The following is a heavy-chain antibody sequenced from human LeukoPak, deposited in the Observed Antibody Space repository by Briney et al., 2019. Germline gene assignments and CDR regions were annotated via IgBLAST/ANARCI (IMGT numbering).Heavy chain of an antibody. D-gene: IGHD1-14*01. J-gene: IGHJ6*02. CDR3: ARDTNNGLDV. CDR2: ISSSGRLM. Sequence: RGSLRLSCAASGFTFSEYYINWIRQAPGKGLEWVSHISSSGRLMQYADSVRGRFTITRDNAQNFMSLQMNNLKPEDTAVYYCARDTNNGLDVWGRGTTVTVS. CDR1: GFTFSEYY. V-gene: IGHV3-11*01.